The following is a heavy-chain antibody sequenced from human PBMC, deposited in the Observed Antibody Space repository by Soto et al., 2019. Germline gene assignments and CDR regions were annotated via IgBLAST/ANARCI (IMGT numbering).Heavy chain of an antibody. V-gene: IGHV4-34*01. CDR2: IYYSGST. CDR1: GGSFSGYY. J-gene: IGHJ3*02. Sequence: QVQLQQWGAGLLKPSETLSLTCAVYGGSFSGYYWSWIRQPPGKGLEWIGYIYYSGSTYYNPSLKSRVTISVDTSKNQFSLKLSSVTAADTAVYYCARWFGEPADAFDIWGQGTMVTVSS. D-gene: IGHD3-10*01. CDR3: ARWFGEPADAFDI.